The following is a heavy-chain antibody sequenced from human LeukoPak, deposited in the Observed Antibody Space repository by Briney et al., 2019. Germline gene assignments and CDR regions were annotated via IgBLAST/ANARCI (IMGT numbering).Heavy chain of an antibody. Sequence: GGSLRLSCAASGFTFSTYAIHWVRQAPGKGLEWVAVISYDGSDKYYADSVKGRFTISRDNAKNSLYLQMNSLRAEDTAVYYCATLRLGELSPDDYWGQGTLVTVSS. V-gene: IGHV3-30*04. CDR3: ATLRLGELSPDDY. D-gene: IGHD3-16*02. J-gene: IGHJ4*02. CDR1: GFTFSTYA. CDR2: ISYDGSDK.